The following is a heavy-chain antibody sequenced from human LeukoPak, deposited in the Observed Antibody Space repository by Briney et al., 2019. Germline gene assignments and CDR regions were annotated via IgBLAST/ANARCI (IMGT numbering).Heavy chain of an antibody. CDR1: GGTLSSYA. CDR3: ARDGGPRLSGWYYFDY. Sequence: GASVKVSCKASGGTLSSYAISWVRQAPGQGLEWMGRIIPILGIANYAQKFQGRVTITADKSTSTAYMELSSLRSEDTAVYYCARDGGPRLSGWYYFDYWGQGTLVTVSS. V-gene: IGHV1-69*04. J-gene: IGHJ4*02. D-gene: IGHD6-19*01. CDR2: IIPILGIA.